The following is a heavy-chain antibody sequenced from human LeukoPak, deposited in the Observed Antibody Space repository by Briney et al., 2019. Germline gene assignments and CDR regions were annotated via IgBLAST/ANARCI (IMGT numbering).Heavy chain of an antibody. D-gene: IGHD6-25*01. CDR1: GFALSDYW. Sequence: GGPLRLSCAASGFALSDYWMHWVRQAPGKGLVWVSRINSEGGLISYADSVKGRFTIYRDNAKNTLYLQMNSLTAEDTAMYYCTRAAEQRPIDYWGQGTLVTVSS. CDR3: TRAAEQRPIDY. V-gene: IGHV3-74*01. J-gene: IGHJ4*02. CDR2: INSEGGLI.